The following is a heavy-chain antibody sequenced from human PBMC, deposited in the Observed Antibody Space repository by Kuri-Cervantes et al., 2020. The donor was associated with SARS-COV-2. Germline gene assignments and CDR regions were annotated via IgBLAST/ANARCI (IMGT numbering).Heavy chain of an antibody. J-gene: IGHJ6*03. D-gene: IGHD3-3*01. CDR2: VKTNSGNT. CDR1: ERTFPNYD. Sequence: ASVKVSCKAPERTFPNYDINWVRQATGQGLEWMGMVKTNSGNTLYAQIFQGRVTMTTDTSTRTAYMELRSLRSDDTAVYYCARSYYDFWSGYKRTYYYYYYMDVWGKGTTVTVSS. CDR3: ARSYYDFWSGYKRTYYYYYYMDV. V-gene: IGHV1-8*01.